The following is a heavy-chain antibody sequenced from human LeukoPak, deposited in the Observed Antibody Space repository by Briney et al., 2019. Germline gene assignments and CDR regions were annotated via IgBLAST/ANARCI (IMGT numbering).Heavy chain of an antibody. CDR1: GYTFTSYD. V-gene: IGHV1-8*01. CDR2: MNPNSGNT. Sequence: GASVKVSCKASGYTFTSYDINWVRQATGQGLEWMGWMNPNSGNTGYAQKFQGRVTITRNTSISTAYMELSSLRSEDTAVYYCARVVAAYDGRSLDYWGQGTLVTVSS. CDR3: ARVVAAYDGRSLDY. J-gene: IGHJ4*02. D-gene: IGHD2-15*01.